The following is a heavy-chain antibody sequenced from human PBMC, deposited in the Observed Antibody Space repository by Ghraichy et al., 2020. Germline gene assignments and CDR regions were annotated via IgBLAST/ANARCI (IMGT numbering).Heavy chain of an antibody. CDR2: IYYSGSA. CDR3: ARGLLGYCSSISCYGFDC. J-gene: IGHJ4*02. CDR1: GGSISNSSYY. V-gene: IGHV4-39*01. D-gene: IGHD2-2*01. Sequence: SETLSLTCTVSGGSISNSSYYWGWIRQPPGKGLEWIGSIYYSGSAYYNPSLKSRVTISVDTPRNQFSLNLRSVTAADTAIYYCARGLLGYCSSISCYGFDCWGQGPLVTVSS.